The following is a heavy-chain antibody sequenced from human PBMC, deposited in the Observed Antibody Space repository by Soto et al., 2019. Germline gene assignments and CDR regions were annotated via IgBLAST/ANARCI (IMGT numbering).Heavy chain of an antibody. CDR3: ALRVYPVVIPMGFDY. CDR2: IIPIFGTA. D-gene: IGHD3-22*01. Sequence: SVKFSCKASGGTFSSYAISWVRQAPGQGLEWMGGIIPIFGTANYAQKFQGRVTITADKSTSTAYMELSSLRSEDTAVYYCALRVYPVVIPMGFDYWGQGTLVTVSS. V-gene: IGHV1-69*06. CDR1: GGTFSSYA. J-gene: IGHJ4*02.